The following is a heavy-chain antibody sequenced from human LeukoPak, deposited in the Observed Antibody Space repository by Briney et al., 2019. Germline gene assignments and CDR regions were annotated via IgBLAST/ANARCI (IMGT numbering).Heavy chain of an antibody. V-gene: IGHV3-9*01. J-gene: IGHJ3*02. CDR1: GFTFDDYA. D-gene: IGHD3-22*01. CDR2: ISWNSGSI. Sequence: PGGSMRLACAASGFTFDDYAMHWVRQAPGKGLEWVSGISWNSGSIGYADSVKGRFTISRDNAKNSLYLQMNSLRAEDTALYYCAKGRERYYDSSGYLQHDALDIWGQGTMVTVSS. CDR3: AKGRERYYDSSGYLQHDALDI.